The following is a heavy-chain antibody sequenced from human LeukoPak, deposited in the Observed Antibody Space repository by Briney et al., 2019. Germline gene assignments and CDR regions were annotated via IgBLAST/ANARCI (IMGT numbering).Heavy chain of an antibody. V-gene: IGHV4-34*01. D-gene: IGHD3-10*01. CDR1: GGSFSGYY. CDR3: ARQKSMVRGFDY. Sequence: SETLSLTCAVYGGSFSGYYWSWIRQPPGKGLEWIGEINHSGSTNYNPSLKSRVTISVDTSKNQFSLKLSSVTAADTAVYYCARQKSMVRGFDYWGQGTLVTVSS. J-gene: IGHJ4*02. CDR2: INHSGST.